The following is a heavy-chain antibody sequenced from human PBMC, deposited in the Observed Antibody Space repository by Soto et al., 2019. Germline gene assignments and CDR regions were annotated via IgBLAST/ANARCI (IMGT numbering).Heavy chain of an antibody. CDR1: GFTFSDSG. Sequence: EVQLVESGGGLVQPGGSLRLSCAASGFTFSDSGMNWVRQAPGKGLEWISYISGYSKTIDYADYVKVRFTISIDIAKISLFLQMSCLRDFDTAVYYCASKFASWGQGTLVTVSS. CDR2: ISGYSKTI. J-gene: IGHJ4*02. V-gene: IGHV3-48*02. CDR3: ASKFAS.